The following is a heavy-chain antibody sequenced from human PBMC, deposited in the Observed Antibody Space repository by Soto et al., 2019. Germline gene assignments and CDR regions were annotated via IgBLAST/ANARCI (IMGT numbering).Heavy chain of an antibody. Sequence: ESGGGVVQPGRSLRLSCAASGFTFSSYAMHWVRQAPGKGLEWVAVISYDGSNKYYADSVKGRFTISRDNSKNTLYLQMNSLRAEDTAVYYCARDFRSGGNSGWFDPWGQGTLVTVSS. CDR3: ARDFRSGGNSGWFDP. CDR1: GFTFSSYA. CDR2: ISYDGSNK. D-gene: IGHD2-21*02. V-gene: IGHV3-30-3*01. J-gene: IGHJ5*02.